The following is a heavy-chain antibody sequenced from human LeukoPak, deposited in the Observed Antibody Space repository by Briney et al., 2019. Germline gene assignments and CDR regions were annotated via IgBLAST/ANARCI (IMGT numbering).Heavy chain of an antibody. Sequence: GGPLRLSCEASGFIFSRDSMNWVRQAPGKGLEWVANIKQDGSEENYVDSVKGRFTISRDNAKNSLYLQMNSLRAEDTAVYYCARTSGMAVAGLPGDYWGQGTLVTVSS. CDR1: GFIFSRDS. J-gene: IGHJ4*02. CDR2: IKQDGSEE. CDR3: ARTSGMAVAGLPGDY. V-gene: IGHV3-7*01. D-gene: IGHD6-19*01.